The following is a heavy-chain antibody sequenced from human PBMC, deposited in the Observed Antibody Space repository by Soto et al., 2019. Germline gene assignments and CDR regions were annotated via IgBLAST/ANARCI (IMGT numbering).Heavy chain of an antibody. CDR2: ISAYNGNT. D-gene: IGHD3-3*01. V-gene: IGHV1-18*01. J-gene: IGHJ5*02. CDR3: AREPSLRFLESFNWFDP. Sequence: GASVKVSCKASGYTFTSYGISWVRRAPGQGLEWMGWISAYNGNTNYAQKLQGRVTMTTDTSTSTAYMELRSLRSDDTAVYYCAREPSLRFLESFNWFDPWGQGTLDTVSS. CDR1: GYTFTSYG.